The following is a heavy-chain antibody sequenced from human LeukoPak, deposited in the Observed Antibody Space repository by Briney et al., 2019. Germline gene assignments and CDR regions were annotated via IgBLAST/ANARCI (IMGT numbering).Heavy chain of an antibody. CDR3: ARVRTEWYIDL. V-gene: IGHV3-7*01. CDR2: IKQDGREK. Sequence: PGGSLRLPCAASGFIVSTYWVTWVRQAPGMGLEWVANIKQDGREKFYVDSVKGRFTISRDNAKNSLYLQMNSLRAEDTAVYYCARVRTEWYIDLWGRGTLVTVST. J-gene: IGHJ2*01. D-gene: IGHD2-8*02. CDR1: GFIVSTYW.